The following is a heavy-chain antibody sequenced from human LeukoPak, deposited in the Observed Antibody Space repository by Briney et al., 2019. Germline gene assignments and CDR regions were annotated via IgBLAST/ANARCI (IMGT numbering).Heavy chain of an antibody. D-gene: IGHD1-7*01. CDR2: ISVYNGNT. CDR1: GYTFTNYG. CDR3: ARDEAGTTFGRTDY. J-gene: IGHJ4*02. Sequence: ASVKVSCKASGYTFTNYGIAWVRQAPGQGLEWVGWISVYNGNTNYAEKLQGRVNVTTDRSTSTAYMELRSLRSDDTAVYYCARDEAGTTFGRTDYWGQGTLVTVSS. V-gene: IGHV1-18*01.